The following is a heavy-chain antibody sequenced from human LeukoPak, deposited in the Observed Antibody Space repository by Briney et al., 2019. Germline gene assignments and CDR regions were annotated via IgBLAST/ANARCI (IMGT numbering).Heavy chain of an antibody. CDR3: ARPWGIAHWG. J-gene: IGHJ4*02. V-gene: IGHV4-59*01. Sequence: SETLSLTCSVSGGSISGYYWSWIRQPPGKGLEWIGYISNSGSTSYNPSLKSRVTISVDSSKNQFSLKLTSVTAADTAVYYCARPWGIAHWGWGKGILVTVSS. D-gene: IGHD3-16*01. CDR2: ISNSGST. CDR1: GGSISGYY.